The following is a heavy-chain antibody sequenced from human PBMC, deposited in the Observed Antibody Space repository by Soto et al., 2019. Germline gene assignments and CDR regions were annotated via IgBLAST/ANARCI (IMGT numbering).Heavy chain of an antibody. CDR3: ARTYIVVVVAATPNWFDP. CDR2: ISAYNGNT. Sequence: ASVKVSCKASGYTFTSYGISWVRQAPGQGLEWMGWISAYNGNTNYAQKLQGRVTMTTDTSTSTAYMELRSLRSEDTAVYYCARTYIVVVVAATPNWFDPWGQGTLVTVSS. D-gene: IGHD2-15*01. CDR1: GYTFTSYG. V-gene: IGHV1-18*04. J-gene: IGHJ5*02.